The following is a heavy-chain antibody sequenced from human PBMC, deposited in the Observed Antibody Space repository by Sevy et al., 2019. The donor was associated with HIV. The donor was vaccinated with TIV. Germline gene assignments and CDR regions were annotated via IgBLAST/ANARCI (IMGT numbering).Heavy chain of an antibody. V-gene: IGHV4-59*01. CDR1: GDSISGYY. D-gene: IGHD2-15*01. CDR3: ARAYSDYYYAMDV. Sequence: SETLSLTCTVSGDSISGYYWSWIRQPPGKGLEWIGYVYYSGRTNYNPSLRSRVTISQDTSKNQISLKLNSVTAADTAVYYCARAYSDYYYAMDVWGLGTTVTVSS. CDR2: VYYSGRT. J-gene: IGHJ6*02.